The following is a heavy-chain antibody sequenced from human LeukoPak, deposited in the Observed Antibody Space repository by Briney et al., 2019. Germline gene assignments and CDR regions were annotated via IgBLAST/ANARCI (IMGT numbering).Heavy chain of an antibody. CDR1: GFTFSSYS. Sequence: GGSLRLSCAACGFTFSSYSMNWVRQAQGKGLEWVSAISGSGGSTYYADSVKGRFTISRDNSKNTLYLQMNSLRAEDTAVYYCGKSLERVLWFGELSLFDYWGQGTLVTVSS. V-gene: IGHV3-23*01. CDR3: GKSLERVLWFGELSLFDY. CDR2: ISGSGGST. D-gene: IGHD3-10*01. J-gene: IGHJ4*02.